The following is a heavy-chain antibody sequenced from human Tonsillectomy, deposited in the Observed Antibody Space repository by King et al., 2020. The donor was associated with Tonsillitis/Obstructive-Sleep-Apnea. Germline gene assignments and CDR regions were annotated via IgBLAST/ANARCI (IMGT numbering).Heavy chain of an antibody. CDR3: ARDGYIGSYYHSSSYYLDV. D-gene: IGHD1-26*01. CDR1: GYTFFSYG. Sequence: QLVQSGDEVKEPGASVKVSCKASGYTFFSYGISWVRQAPGQGLEWMGWISGYNGNTNYAQNLQGRVTMTTDTSTSTAYMELRSLRSDDTAVYYCARDGYIGSYYHSSSYYLDVWGKGSTVTVSS. J-gene: IGHJ6*03. V-gene: IGHV1-18*01. CDR2: ISGYNGNT.